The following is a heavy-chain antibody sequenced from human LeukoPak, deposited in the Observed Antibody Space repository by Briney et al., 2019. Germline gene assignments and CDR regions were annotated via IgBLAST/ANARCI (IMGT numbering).Heavy chain of an antibody. CDR3: ARDSTPEALGGYGDSPILDS. J-gene: IGHJ5*01. D-gene: IGHD4-17*01. V-gene: IGHV3-30-3*01. CDR2: MSYDGNNK. Sequence: PGRSLRLSCAASGFTFNYHAMHWVRQAPGKGLEWVALMSYDGNNKYYADSVKGRFTISRDNSKNTLYLRMNSLSAGDTAVYFCARDSTPEALGGYGDSPILDSWGQGTLVIVSS. CDR1: GFTFNYHA.